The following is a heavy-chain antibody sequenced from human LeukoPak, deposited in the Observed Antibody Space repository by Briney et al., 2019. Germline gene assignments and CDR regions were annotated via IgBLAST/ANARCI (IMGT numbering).Heavy chain of an antibody. D-gene: IGHD3-10*01. V-gene: IGHV4-34*01. Sequence: SETLSLTCAVYGGSFSGYYWSWIRQPPGKGLEWIGEINHSGSTNYNPSLKSRVTISVDTSKNQFSLKLSSVTAADTAVYYCARSMVRGVRSSWGQGTLVTVSS. CDR1: GGSFSGYY. CDR3: ARSMVRGVRSS. CDR2: INHSGST. J-gene: IGHJ5*02.